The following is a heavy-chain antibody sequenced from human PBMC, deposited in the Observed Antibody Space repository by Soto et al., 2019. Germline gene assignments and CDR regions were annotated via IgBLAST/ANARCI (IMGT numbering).Heavy chain of an antibody. D-gene: IGHD2-2*01. CDR3: ARVVPGAEAWFGP. Sequence: GASVKVSCKASGFSFTGYYIHWLRQAPGQPLEWLGWISLYSDGTNYAQKFQGRVSMTTDTSTTTAYMELRSLRSDDTAVYYCARVVPGAEAWFGPWGQGTLVTVSS. CDR2: ISLYSDGT. CDR1: GFSFTGYY. J-gene: IGHJ5*02. V-gene: IGHV1-2*02.